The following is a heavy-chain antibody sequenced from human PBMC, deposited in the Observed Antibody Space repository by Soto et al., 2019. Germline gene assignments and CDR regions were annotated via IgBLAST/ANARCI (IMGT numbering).Heavy chain of an antibody. CDR1: GGSISSGGYY. CDR2: IYYSGST. J-gene: IGHJ5*02. CDR3: ASYIVAITKGWFDP. Sequence: NLSETLSLTCTVSGGSISSGGYYWSWIRQHPGKGLEWIGYIYYSGSTYYNPSLKSRVTISVDTSKNQFSLKLSSVTAADTAVYYCASYIVAITKGWFDPWGQGTLVTVSS. D-gene: IGHD5-12*01. V-gene: IGHV4-31*03.